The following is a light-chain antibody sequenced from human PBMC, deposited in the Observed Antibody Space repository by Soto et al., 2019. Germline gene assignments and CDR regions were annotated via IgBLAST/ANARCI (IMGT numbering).Light chain of an antibody. CDR2: EVT. CDR3: CSYTNINTRACV. V-gene: IGLV2-14*01. Sequence: QSVLTQPASVSGSPGQSITISCTGTSGDIGSYNRVSWYQQHPGKAPKLIIYEVTDRPSGVSNRFSGSKSGNTASLTISGLQAEDEAEYYCCSYTNINTRACVFGTGTQLTVL. CDR1: SGDIGSYNR. J-gene: IGLJ7*01.